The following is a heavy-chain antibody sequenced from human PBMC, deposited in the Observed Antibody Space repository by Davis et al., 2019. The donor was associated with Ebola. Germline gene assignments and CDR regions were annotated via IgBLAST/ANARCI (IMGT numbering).Heavy chain of an antibody. CDR3: ARQGAPYSAPAN. CDR2: ILPGDSDT. V-gene: IGHV5-51*01. CDR1: GYSFTSFW. J-gene: IGHJ4*02. D-gene: IGHD1-26*01. Sequence: KVSCKASGYSFTSFWIGWVRQPPGQGLEWMGAILPGDSDTRYSPSFQGQVTIPADKSITTAYLHWNSLKASDTAMYYCARQGAPYSAPANWGQGTLVTVSS.